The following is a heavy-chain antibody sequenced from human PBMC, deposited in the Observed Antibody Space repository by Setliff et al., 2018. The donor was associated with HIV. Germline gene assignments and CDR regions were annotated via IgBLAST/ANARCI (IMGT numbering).Heavy chain of an antibody. D-gene: IGHD6-19*01. CDR2: IYYSGST. CDR3: ARRNSGWYDAFDI. V-gene: IGHV4-59*08. CDR1: GGSISSYY. Sequence: SETLSLTCTVSGGSISSYYWSWIRQPPGKGLEWIGYIYYSGSTNYNPSLKSRVTISVDTSKNQFSLKLSSVTAADTAVYHCARRNSGWYDAFDIWGQGTKVTV. J-gene: IGHJ3*02.